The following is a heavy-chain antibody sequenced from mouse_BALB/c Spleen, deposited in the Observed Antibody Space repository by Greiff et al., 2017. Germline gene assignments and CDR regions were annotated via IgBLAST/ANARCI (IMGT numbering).Heavy chain of an antibody. CDR2: IYPGNSDT. CDR1: GYTFTSYW. Sequence: EVQLQQSGTVLARPGASVKMSCKASGYTFTSYWMHWVKQRPGQGLEWIGAIYPGNSDTSYNQKFKGKAKLTAVTSTSTAYMELSSLTNEDSAVYYCTLITTVNYFDYWGQGTTLTVSS. D-gene: IGHD1-1*01. V-gene: IGHV1-5*01. J-gene: IGHJ2*01. CDR3: TLITTVNYFDY.